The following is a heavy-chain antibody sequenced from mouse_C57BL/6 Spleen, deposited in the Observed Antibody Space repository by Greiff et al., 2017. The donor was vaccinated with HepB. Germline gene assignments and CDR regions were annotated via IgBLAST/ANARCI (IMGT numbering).Heavy chain of an antibody. CDR2: IWRGGST. Sequence: VKLMESGPGLVQPSQSLSITCTVSGFSLTSYGVHWVRQSPGKGLEWLGVIWRGGSTDYNAAFMSRLSITKDNSKSQVFFKMNSLQADDTAIYYCAKGNYYGSSYVGYAMDYWGQGTSVTVSS. CDR1: GFSLTSYG. CDR3: AKGNYYGSSYVGYAMDY. D-gene: IGHD1-1*01. V-gene: IGHV2-5*01. J-gene: IGHJ4*01.